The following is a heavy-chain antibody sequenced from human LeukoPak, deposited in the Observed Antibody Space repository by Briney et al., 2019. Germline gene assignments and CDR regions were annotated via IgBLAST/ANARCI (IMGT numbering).Heavy chain of an antibody. CDR1: GYSISSGYY. CDR3: ARFLAYWFDP. CDR2: IFHSGST. D-gene: IGHD2-21*01. Sequence: SETLSLTCTVSGYSISSGYYWGWIRQPPGKGLEWIGTIFHSGSTYYNPSLKSRVTISVDTSKNQFSLKLSSVTAADTAVYYCARFLAYWFDPWGQGTLVTVSS. V-gene: IGHV4-38-2*02. J-gene: IGHJ5*02.